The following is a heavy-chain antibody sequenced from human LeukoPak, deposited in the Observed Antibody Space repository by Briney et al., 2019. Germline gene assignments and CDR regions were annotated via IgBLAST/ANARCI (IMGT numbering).Heavy chain of an antibody. CDR3: ARGGGSMPDWYFDL. J-gene: IGHJ2*01. CDR2: IYPGDSSV. D-gene: IGHD2-15*01. CDR1: GYTFRNYL. V-gene: IGHV5-51*01. Sequence: GESLKISCKASGYTFRNYLIAWVRQVPGKGLEWMGIIYPGDSSVNYSPSFQGQVTISADKSINTAYLQWSSLQASDTAMYYCARGGGSMPDWYFDLWGRGTQVTVSS.